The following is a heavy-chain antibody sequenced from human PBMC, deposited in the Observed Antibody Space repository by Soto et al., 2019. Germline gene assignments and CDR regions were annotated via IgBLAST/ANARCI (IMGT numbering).Heavy chain of an antibody. CDR1: GFTVSSNY. CDR3: ARGWFGELFPFDP. V-gene: IGHV3-53*02. D-gene: IGHD3-10*01. Sequence: EVQLVETGGGLIQPGGSLRLSCAASGFTVSSNYMSWVRQAPGKGLEWVSVIYSGGSTYYADSVKGRFTISRDNSKNTLYLQMNSLRAEDTAVYYCARGWFGELFPFDPWGRGTLVTVSS. J-gene: IGHJ5*02. CDR2: IYSGGST.